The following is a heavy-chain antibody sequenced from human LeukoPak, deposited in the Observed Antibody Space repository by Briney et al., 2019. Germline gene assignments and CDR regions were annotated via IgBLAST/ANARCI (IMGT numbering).Heavy chain of an antibody. Sequence: SQTLSLTCTVSGGSISSGGYYWSWIRQHPGKGLEWIGYIYYSGSTYYNPSLKSRVTISVDTSKNQFSLKLSSVTAADTAVYYCARDRYCGGDCYSDNYFDYWGQGTLVTVSS. CDR3: ARDRYCGGDCYSDNYFDY. V-gene: IGHV4-31*03. D-gene: IGHD2-21*02. J-gene: IGHJ4*02. CDR1: GGSISSGGYY. CDR2: IYYSGST.